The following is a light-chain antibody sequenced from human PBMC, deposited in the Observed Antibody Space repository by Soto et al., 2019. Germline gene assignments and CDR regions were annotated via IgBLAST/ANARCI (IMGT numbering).Light chain of an antibody. CDR2: ATS. CDR1: QSVSIRH. CDR3: QQYGISWT. J-gene: IGKJ1*01. Sequence: IVWTQSPGTLSLSPGQGATLSCRTSQSVSIRHLAWYQQRPGQAPRLLIYATSDRATGTPDRFSGSGSGTDFTLTITSLEPEDFAVYYCQQYGISWTFGQGTKVEI. V-gene: IGKV3-20*01.